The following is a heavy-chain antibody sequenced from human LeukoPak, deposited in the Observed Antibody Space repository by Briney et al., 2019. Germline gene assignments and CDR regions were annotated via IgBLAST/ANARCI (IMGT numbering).Heavy chain of an antibody. V-gene: IGHV4-34*01. CDR1: GGSFSGYY. Sequence: SETLSLTCAVSGGSFSGYYWSWIRQPPGKGLEWIGEINHSGSTNYNPSLKSRVTISVDTSKNQFSLKLSSVTAADTAVYYCARHRSGWLQSSFDYWGQGTLVTVS. CDR2: INHSGST. CDR3: ARHRSGWLQSSFDY. J-gene: IGHJ4*02. D-gene: IGHD5-24*01.